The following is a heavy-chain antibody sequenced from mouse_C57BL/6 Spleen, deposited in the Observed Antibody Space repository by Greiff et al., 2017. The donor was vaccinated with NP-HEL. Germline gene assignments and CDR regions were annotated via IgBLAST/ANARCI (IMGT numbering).Heavy chain of an antibody. CDR3: ARGGYFYYAMDY. CDR1: GFTFSSYA. J-gene: IGHJ4*01. CDR2: ISDGGSYT. V-gene: IGHV5-4*03. D-gene: IGHD2-3*01. Sequence: EVKLMESGGGLVKPGGSLKLSCAASGFTFSSYAMSWVRQTPEKRLEWVATISDGGSYTYYPDNVKGRFTISRDNAKNNLYLQMSHLKSEDTAMYYCARGGYFYYAMDYWGQGTSVTVSS.